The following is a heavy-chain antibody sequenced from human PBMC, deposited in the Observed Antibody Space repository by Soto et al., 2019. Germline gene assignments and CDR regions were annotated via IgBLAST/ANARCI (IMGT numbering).Heavy chain of an antibody. V-gene: IGHV3-53*01. J-gene: IGHJ2*01. D-gene: IGHD2-15*01. CDR2: IYRGGTI. Sequence: EVRLVESGGGLIQPGGSLTVSCAASGFSVSDXXXXXXXXXXXXGLEWVSVIYRGGTIFYADSVKGRFIISRDSSXXXXXXXXXXXXXXXXXXXXXXXXXXXXXXCYPDWYFDLWGRGTLVTVSS. CDR3: XXXXXXXXXCYPDWYFDL. CDR1: GFSVSDXX.